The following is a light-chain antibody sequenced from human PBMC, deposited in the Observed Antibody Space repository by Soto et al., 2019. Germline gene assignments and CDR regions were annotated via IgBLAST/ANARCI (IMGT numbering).Light chain of an antibody. CDR2: DAS. J-gene: IGKJ4*01. V-gene: IGKV1-13*02. Sequence: IQLTQSPSSLSASVGDRVTITCRAGQDIGSALAWYQQRPGKAPKLLLYDASNLEAGVPSRFSGSASGTDFTLTITSLRPEDFATYYCQQFNSFPLTFGGGTKVQIK. CDR1: QDIGSA. CDR3: QQFNSFPLT.